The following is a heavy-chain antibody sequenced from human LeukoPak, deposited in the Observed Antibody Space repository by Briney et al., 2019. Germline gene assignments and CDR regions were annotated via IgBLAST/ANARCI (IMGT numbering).Heavy chain of an antibody. CDR2: ISSSSSYI. CDR1: GFTFSSYS. D-gene: IGHD3-16*02. Sequence: RTGGSLRLSCAASGFTFSSYSMNWVRQAPGKGLEWVSSISSSSSYIYYADSVKGRFTISRDNAKNSLYLQMNSLRAEDTAVYYCARDSLMITFGGVIVTEPYYFDYWGQGTLVTVSS. CDR3: ARDSLMITFGGVIVTEPYYFDY. J-gene: IGHJ4*02. V-gene: IGHV3-21*01.